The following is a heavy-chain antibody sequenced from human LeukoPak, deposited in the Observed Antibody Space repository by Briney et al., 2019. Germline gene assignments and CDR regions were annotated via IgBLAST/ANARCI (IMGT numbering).Heavy chain of an antibody. V-gene: IGHV3-7*04. CDR1: GFTFSNYW. J-gene: IGHJ3*01. CDR3: ARGDFWSGDYTDAFDV. Sequence: GGSLRLSCAASGFTFSNYWMSWVRQAPGKGLEWVANIKPDGSEKYYVDSVKGRFSISRDNVRNALYLQINSLRAGDTALYYCARGDFWSGDYTDAFDVWGQGTMVTVSS. D-gene: IGHD3-3*01. CDR2: IKPDGSEK.